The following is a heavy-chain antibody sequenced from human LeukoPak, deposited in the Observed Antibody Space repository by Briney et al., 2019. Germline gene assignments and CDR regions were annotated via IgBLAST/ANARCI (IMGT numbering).Heavy chain of an antibody. J-gene: IGHJ4*02. CDR2: ISSSGSTI. Sequence: GGSLRLSCVASRLTFSSYEMIWVRQAPGKGLEWVSYISSSGSTIYYADSVKGRFTISRDNAKNSLYLQMNSLGAEDTAVYYCARVSSVVTKPSDYWGQGTLVTVSS. V-gene: IGHV3-48*03. CDR1: RLTFSSYE. CDR3: ARVSSVVTKPSDY. D-gene: IGHD4-17*01.